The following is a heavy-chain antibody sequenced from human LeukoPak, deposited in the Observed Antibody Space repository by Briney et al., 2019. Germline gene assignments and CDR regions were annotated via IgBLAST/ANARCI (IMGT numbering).Heavy chain of an antibody. J-gene: IGHJ4*02. Sequence: PGASLRLSCAASGFTFSNYAMSWVRQAPGKGLEWVSAITGSGGNTYYADSVKGRFTTSRDNSKNTVFLQMNSLRAEDTAVYYCAKWGDYDVLTGYYVSDYWGQGTLVTVS. CDR3: AKWGDYDVLTGYYVSDY. V-gene: IGHV3-23*01. CDR1: GFTFSNYA. CDR2: ITGSGGNT. D-gene: IGHD3-9*01.